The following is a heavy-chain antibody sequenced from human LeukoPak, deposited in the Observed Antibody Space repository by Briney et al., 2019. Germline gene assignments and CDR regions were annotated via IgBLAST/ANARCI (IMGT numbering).Heavy chain of an antibody. CDR1: GFSFSNYA. D-gene: IGHD1-26*01. J-gene: IGHJ4*02. V-gene: IGHV3-30*04. CDR2: ISYDGRNR. CDR3: TTDLALWELPQGFDY. Sequence: GRSLRLSCAASGFSFSNYALHWVRQAPGKGLQWVAFISYDGRNRFYGDSVKGRFTISRDDSKSTVYLQMNSLKTEDTAVYYCTTDLALWELPQGFDYWGQGTLVTVSS.